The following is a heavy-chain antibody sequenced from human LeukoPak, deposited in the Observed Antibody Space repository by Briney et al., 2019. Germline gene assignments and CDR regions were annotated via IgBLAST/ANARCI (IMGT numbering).Heavy chain of an antibody. CDR3: ARLPSVVPAYYFDY. D-gene: IGHD2-2*01. Sequence: GAFLKISCEGAGSTFTSYWIGWVRQLPGKGLEWMGTIYPGDSDTRYSPSFQGQVTISADKSISTAYLQWSSLKASDTAMYYCARLPSVVPAYYFDYWGQGTLVTVSS. V-gene: IGHV5-51*03. CDR2: IYPGDSDT. CDR1: GSTFTSYW. J-gene: IGHJ4*02.